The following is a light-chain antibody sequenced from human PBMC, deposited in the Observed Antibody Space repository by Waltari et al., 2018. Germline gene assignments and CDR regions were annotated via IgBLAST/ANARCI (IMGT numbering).Light chain of an antibody. CDR2: EVN. CDR1: NSDVGTYNY. CDR3: SSYAGSNTLV. J-gene: IGLJ2*01. Sequence: QSALTQPPSASGSPGQSVTISCTGTNSDVGTYNYVSWFQQHPGRAPNLLIYEVNKRPSGVPCRFAGSKSDNMASLTVSGLQADDEAVYHCSSYAGSNTLVFGGGTKLTVL. V-gene: IGLV2-8*01.